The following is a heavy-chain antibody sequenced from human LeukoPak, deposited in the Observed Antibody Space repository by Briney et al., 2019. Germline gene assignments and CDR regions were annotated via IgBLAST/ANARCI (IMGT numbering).Heavy chain of an antibody. Sequence: SVKVSCKASGGTFSSYAISWVRQAPGQGLEWMGGIIPIFGTANYAQKFQGRVTITADESTSTAYMELSSLRSEDTAVYYCATRYYYDGSGYTGLDYWGQGTLVTVSS. CDR3: ATRYYYDGSGYTGLDY. J-gene: IGHJ4*02. D-gene: IGHD3-22*01. V-gene: IGHV1-69*13. CDR2: IIPIFGTA. CDR1: GGTFSSYA.